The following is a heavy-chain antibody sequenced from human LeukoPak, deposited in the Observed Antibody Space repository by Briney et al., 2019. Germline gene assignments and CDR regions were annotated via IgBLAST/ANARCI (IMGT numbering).Heavy chain of an antibody. CDR2: ISGSGGST. CDR1: GFTFSSFA. Sequence: GGSLRPSCAASGFTFSSFAMSWVRQAPGKGLEWVSAISGSGGSTYYADSVKGRFTISRDNSKNTLFLQMNSLRAEDTAVYYCARDSSSWYVSEHWGQGTLVTVSS. D-gene: IGHD6-13*01. V-gene: IGHV3-23*01. J-gene: IGHJ1*01. CDR3: ARDSSSWYVSEH.